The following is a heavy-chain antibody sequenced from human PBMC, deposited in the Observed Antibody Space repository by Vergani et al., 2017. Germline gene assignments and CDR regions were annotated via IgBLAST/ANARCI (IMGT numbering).Heavy chain of an antibody. CDR3: AKDRNYHPGVACYMDV. V-gene: IGHV3-23*01. D-gene: IGHD1-7*01. CDR2: ISGSGGST. CDR1: GFTFSSYA. J-gene: IGHJ6*03. Sequence: VQLLESGGGLVQPGGSLRLSCAASGFTFSSYAMSWVRQAPGKGLEWVSAISGSGGSTYYADSVKGRFTISRDNSKNTLYLQMNSLRAEDTAVYYCAKDRNYHPGVACYMDVWGKGTTVTVSS.